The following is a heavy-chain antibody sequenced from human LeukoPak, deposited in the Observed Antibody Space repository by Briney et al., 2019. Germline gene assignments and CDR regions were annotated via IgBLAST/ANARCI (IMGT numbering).Heavy chain of an antibody. V-gene: IGHV1-69*05. CDR2: IIPIFGTA. CDR3: ARSTDSSGYYAYFDY. D-gene: IGHD3-22*01. CDR1: GGTFSSYA. Sequence: SVKVSCKASGGTFSSYAISWVRQAPGQGLEWMGGIIPIFGTANYAQKFQGRVTITTDESTSTAYMKLSSLRSEDTAVYYCARSTDSSGYYAYFDYWGQGTLVTVSS. J-gene: IGHJ4*02.